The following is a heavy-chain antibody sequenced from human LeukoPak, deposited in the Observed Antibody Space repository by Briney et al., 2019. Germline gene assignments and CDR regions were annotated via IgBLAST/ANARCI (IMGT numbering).Heavy chain of an antibody. CDR2: IRNDGSNK. J-gene: IGHJ4*02. V-gene: IGHV3-30*02. CDR3: AKGVKHIVVLTAQHYFDY. CDR1: GFTFSSYG. Sequence: GGSLRLSCAASGFTFSSYGMHWVRQAPGKGLEWVAFIRNDGSNKNYADSMKGRFTISRDNSKNTLCLQMNSLRAEDTAVYYCAKGVKHIVVLTAQHYFDYWGQGTLVTVSS. D-gene: IGHD2-21*02.